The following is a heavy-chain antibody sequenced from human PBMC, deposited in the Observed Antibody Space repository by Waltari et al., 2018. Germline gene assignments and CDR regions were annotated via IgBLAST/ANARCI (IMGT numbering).Heavy chain of an antibody. CDR3: ARVAVTGSYYWYFDL. CDR2: RSTSGSDI. CDR1: GFTFSSSE. J-gene: IGHJ2*01. D-gene: IGHD1-26*01. V-gene: IGHV3-48*03. Sequence: EVQLVESGGGLVHPGGSLRLSCTDSGFTFSSSEMNWVRQAPGKGLEWISYRSTSGSDIYYADSVKGRFTISRDNAKNSLYLQMDSLRAEDTAVYYCARVAVTGSYYWYFDLWGRGTLLTVSS.